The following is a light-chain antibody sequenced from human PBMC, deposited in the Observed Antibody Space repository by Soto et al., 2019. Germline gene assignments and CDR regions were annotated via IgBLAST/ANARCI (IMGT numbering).Light chain of an antibody. CDR3: QQGHNWPLT. CDR2: GAS. V-gene: IGKV3-15*01. J-gene: IGKJ2*01. CDR1: QSISSE. Sequence: EIGMTQSPATLSVSPGERATLSCRASQSISSELAWYQQRPGQPPRLLIYGASTRATGVPDGFTGSGSGSDFTLTISGLQSEDFAVYYCQQGHNWPLTFGQGTRLEI.